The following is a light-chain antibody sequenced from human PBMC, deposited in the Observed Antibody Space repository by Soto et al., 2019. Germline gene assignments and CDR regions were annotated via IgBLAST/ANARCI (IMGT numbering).Light chain of an antibody. CDR2: AAS. J-gene: IGKJ2*01. CDR3: QQSYSTPRA. V-gene: IGKV1-39*01. Sequence: DIQMTPSPSSLSASVGDRVTITCRASQSISTYLNWYQQKVGKAPKLLIYAASSLQRGVPSRFSGSGSGTDFTLTISSLQPEEFATYYCQQSYSTPRAFGQGTKLEIK. CDR1: QSISTY.